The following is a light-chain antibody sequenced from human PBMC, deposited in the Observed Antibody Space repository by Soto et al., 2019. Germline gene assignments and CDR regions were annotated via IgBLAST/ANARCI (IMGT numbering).Light chain of an antibody. CDR1: QSISTF. CDR3: QQYDSYLWT. CDR2: DAS. V-gene: IGKV1-5*01. Sequence: DIQMTQSPSTLSASAGDTVTITCRASQSISTFLAWYQQKPGKAPKLLIFDASSLKSGVPSRFSGSGSGTEFTLTISSLQPDDFATYYCQQYDSYLWTFGQGTKVEIK. J-gene: IGKJ1*01.